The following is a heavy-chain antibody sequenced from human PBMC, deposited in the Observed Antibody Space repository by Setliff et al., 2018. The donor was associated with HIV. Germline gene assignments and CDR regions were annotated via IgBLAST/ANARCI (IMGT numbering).Heavy chain of an antibody. J-gene: IGHJ3*01. CDR1: GFTFSNYA. Sequence: SLKISCAASGFTFSNYAMSWVRQAPGKGLEWVSAVTSGSAYTWYPDSVKGRFTISRDNSRYTLYLQMNNLRAEDTAIYYCARDRTYPNDVFDLWGQGTMVTVSS. CDR3: ARDRTYPNDVFDL. CDR2: VTSGSAYT. V-gene: IGHV3-23*01.